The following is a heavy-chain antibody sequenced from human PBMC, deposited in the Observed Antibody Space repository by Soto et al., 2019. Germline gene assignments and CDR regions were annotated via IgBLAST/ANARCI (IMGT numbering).Heavy chain of an antibody. CDR2: LSGSGGST. CDR1: SFTLSSYA. CDR3: AKDKVQSTTDGMDV. J-gene: IGHJ6*02. D-gene: IGHD4-17*01. Sequence: GVSLRLSCAASSFTLSSYAMSWVRQAQGKWLEWVSALSGSGGSTYYADSVKGRFTISRDNSKTTLYLQMNSLRAEDTAVYYSAKDKVQSTTDGMDVWGQGTMVTVSS. V-gene: IGHV3-23*01.